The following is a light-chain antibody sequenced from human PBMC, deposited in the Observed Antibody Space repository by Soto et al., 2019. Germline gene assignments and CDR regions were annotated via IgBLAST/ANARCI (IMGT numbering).Light chain of an antibody. V-gene: IGKV3-20*01. CDR3: QQYGTSPVT. J-gene: IGKJ4*01. Sequence: EIVLTQSPGTLSLSPGERATLSCRACQSVSSNYLAWYQQKPGQAPRLLMYGASSRATGIPDRFSGSGSGTDFTLTISRREHEDFAVYYCQQYGTSPVTFGGGTKVEIK. CDR1: QSVSSNY. CDR2: GAS.